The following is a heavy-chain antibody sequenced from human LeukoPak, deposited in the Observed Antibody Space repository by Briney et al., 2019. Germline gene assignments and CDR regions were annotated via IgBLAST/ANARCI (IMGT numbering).Heavy chain of an antibody. Sequence: SETLSLTCTVSGGSISSHYWGWIRQPPGEGLGWVGYIYYSGSTNYNPSLKSRVTISVGTSKNQFSLKLSSVTAADTAVYYCARCGDSSGYPQDFDYWGQGTLVTVSS. CDR1: GGSISSHY. CDR3: ARCGDSSGYPQDFDY. CDR2: IYYSGST. V-gene: IGHV4-59*11. J-gene: IGHJ4*02. D-gene: IGHD3-22*01.